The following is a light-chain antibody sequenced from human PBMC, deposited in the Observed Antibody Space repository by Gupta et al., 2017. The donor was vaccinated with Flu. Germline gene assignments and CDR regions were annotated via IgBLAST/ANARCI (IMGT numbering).Light chain of an antibody. CDR3: SSYAGSNNLV. CDR1: SSDVGGYNY. CDR2: EVS. V-gene: IGLV2-8*01. J-gene: IGLJ2*01. Sequence: QSALTQPPSASGSPGHSVTIPRTGTSSDVGGYNYVSWYQQHPGKAPKLMIYEVSKRPSGVPDRFSGSKSGNTASLTVSGLQAEDEADYYCSSYAGSNNLVFGGGTKLTVL.